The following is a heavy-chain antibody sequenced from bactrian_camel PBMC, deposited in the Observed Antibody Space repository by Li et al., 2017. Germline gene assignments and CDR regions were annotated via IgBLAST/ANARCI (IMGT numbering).Heavy chain of an antibody. CDR1: GFGYTANC. Sequence: VQLVESGGDSVQAGGSLRVSCVVSGFGYTANCMGWYRHAPGPGRELVARIPTGSSEYIADSVKGRFTISQDNAKNTVYLQMNSLKSEDTALYYCAKGGNAYDGGADFGYWGQGTQVTVS. D-gene: IGHD3*01. CDR3: AKGGNAYDGGADFGY. V-gene: IGHV3S53*01. CDR2: IPTGSSE. J-gene: IGHJ6*01.